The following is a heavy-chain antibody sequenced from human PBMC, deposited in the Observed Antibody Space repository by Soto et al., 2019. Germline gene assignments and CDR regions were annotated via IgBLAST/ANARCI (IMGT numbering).Heavy chain of an antibody. D-gene: IGHD3-3*01. CDR3: VRGPVFTDFWSGYYTIDY. CDR1: GGSFSGYY. V-gene: IGHV4-34*01. J-gene: IGHJ4*02. CDR2: INHSGST. Sequence: SETLSLTCAVYGGSFSGYYWSWIRQPPGKGLEWIGEINHSGSTNYNPSLKSRVTISVDTSKNQFSLKLSSVTAADTAVHYCVRGPVFTDFWSGYYTIDYWGQGTLVTVSS.